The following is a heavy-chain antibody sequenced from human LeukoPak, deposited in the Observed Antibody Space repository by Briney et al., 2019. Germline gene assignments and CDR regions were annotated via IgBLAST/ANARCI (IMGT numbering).Heavy chain of an antibody. D-gene: IGHD3-10*01. J-gene: IGHJ6*03. CDR2: IKQDGSEK. CDR1: GFTFSSYW. Sequence: GGSLRLSCAASGFTFSSYWMSWVRQAPGKGMEWVANIKQDGSEKYYVDSVEGRFTISRDNAKNSLYLQMNSLRAEDTAVYYCARDQHDGSGSYYNYYYYYMDVWGKGTTVTISS. V-gene: IGHV3-7*01. CDR3: ARDQHDGSGSYYNYYYYYMDV.